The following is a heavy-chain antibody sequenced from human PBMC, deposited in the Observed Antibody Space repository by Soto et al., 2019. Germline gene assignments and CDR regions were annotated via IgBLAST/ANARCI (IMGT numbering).Heavy chain of an antibody. V-gene: IGHV4-39*01. J-gene: IGHJ5*02. Sequence: SETLSLTCTVSGGPISSSSYYWGWIRQPPGKGLKWIGSIYYSGSTYYNPSLKSRVTKSVDTSKNQFSLKLRSVTAADTAVYYCGGYSSSWYWFDPWGQGTLVTVSS. CDR3: GGYSSSWYWFDP. CDR2: IYYSGST. CDR1: GGPISSSSYY. D-gene: IGHD6-13*01.